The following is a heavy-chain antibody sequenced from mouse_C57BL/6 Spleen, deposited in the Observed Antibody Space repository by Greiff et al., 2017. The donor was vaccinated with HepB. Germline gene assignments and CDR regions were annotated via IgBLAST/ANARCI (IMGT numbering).Heavy chain of an antibody. CDR3: ARGGWGFDY. J-gene: IGHJ2*01. CDR2: ISYDGSN. D-gene: IGHD3-2*02. V-gene: IGHV3-6*01. CDR1: GYSITSGYY. Sequence: EVKLQESGPGLVKPSQSLSLTCSVTGYSITSGYYWNWIRQFPGNKLEWMGYISYDGSNNYNPSLKNRISITRDTSKNQFFLKLNSVTTEDTATYYCARGGWGFDYWGQGTTLTVSS.